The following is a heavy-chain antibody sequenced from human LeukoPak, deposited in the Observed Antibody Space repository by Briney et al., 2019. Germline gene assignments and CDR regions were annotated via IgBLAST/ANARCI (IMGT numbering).Heavy chain of an antibody. J-gene: IGHJ5*02. V-gene: IGHV4-39*01. D-gene: IGHD3-22*01. Sequence: SETLSLTCTVSGGSISSSSDYWGWIRQPPGKGLEWIGSIYYSGSTCYNPSLKSRVTISVDTSKNQFSLKLTSVIAADTAVYYCARNSSMIVLPDTPYNWFDPWGQGTLVTVSS. CDR3: ARNSSMIVLPDTPYNWFDP. CDR1: GGSISSSSDY. CDR2: IYYSGST.